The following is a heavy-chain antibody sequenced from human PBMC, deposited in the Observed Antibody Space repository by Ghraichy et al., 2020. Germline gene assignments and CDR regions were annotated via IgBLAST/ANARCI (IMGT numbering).Heavy chain of an antibody. CDR2: ISGSGGST. V-gene: IGHV3-23*01. Sequence: GGSLRLSCAASGFTFSSYAMSWVRQAPGKGLEWVSAISGSGGSTYYADSVKGRFTISRDNSKNTLYLQMNSLRAEDTAVYYCAKGPRQAWGYYGMDVWGQGTTVTVSS. CDR1: GFTFSSYA. CDR3: AKGPRQAWGYYGMDV. J-gene: IGHJ6*02. D-gene: IGHD7-27*01.